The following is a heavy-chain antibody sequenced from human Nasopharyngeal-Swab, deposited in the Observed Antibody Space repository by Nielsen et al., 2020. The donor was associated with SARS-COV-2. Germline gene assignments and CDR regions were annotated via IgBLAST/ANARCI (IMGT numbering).Heavy chain of an antibody. CDR3: AKDTATGYSGYEGSPDY. J-gene: IGHJ4*02. Sequence: GGPRRLSCAAPGSTLADYAMHWVRQAPGKGLEWVSLISGDGGSTYYADSVKGRFTISRDKSKNSLYLQMNSLRTEDTALYYCAKDTATGYSGYEGSPDYWGQGTLVTVSS. CDR1: GSTLADYA. D-gene: IGHD5-12*01. CDR2: ISGDGGST. V-gene: IGHV3-43*02.